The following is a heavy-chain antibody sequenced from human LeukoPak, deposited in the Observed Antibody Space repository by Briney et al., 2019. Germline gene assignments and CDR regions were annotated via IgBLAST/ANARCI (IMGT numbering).Heavy chain of an antibody. Sequence: QPGGSLRPSCVASGFSFTTHAMGWVRQAPGKGLEWVSHISGSGGSTKYSGSVKGRFTISRDNSKNTLYLQISSLGADDTAVYYCAKDQDPHSYGSGSYAPFDYWGQGTLVTVSS. V-gene: IGHV3-23*01. CDR1: GFSFTTHA. D-gene: IGHD3-10*01. J-gene: IGHJ4*02. CDR2: ISGSGGST. CDR3: AKDQDPHSYGSGSYAPFDY.